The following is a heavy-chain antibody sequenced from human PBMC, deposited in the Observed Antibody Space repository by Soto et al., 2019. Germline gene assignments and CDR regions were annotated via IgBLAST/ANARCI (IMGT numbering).Heavy chain of an antibody. CDR3: SRDPGAASFDF. Sequence: ASVKVSCKASGYTFTNYGISWVRQAPGEGLEWVGWINTSNDNKLYAQKLQGRLTLTTDTSTSTAYMDLTTLRSDDTAVYFCSRDPGAASFDFWAQGTLVTVSS. CDR1: GYTFTNYG. V-gene: IGHV1-18*01. D-gene: IGHD2-15*01. J-gene: IGHJ4*02. CDR2: INTSNDNK.